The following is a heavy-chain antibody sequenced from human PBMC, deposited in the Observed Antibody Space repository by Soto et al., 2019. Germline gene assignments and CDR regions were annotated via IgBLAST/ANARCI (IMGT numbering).Heavy chain of an antibody. CDR2: ISFDGSTT. D-gene: IGHD4-17*01. CDR1: GFSFSSYA. CDR3: ARGRSTPVLTAGSLYFDY. V-gene: IGHV3-30*04. Sequence: QVQLVESGGGVVQHGRSLRLSCAASGFSFSSYAMHWVRQAPGKGLEWVAVISFDGSTTYYADSVKGRFTFSRDNPKNTLFLQINILTAVDTAVYFGARGRSTPVLTAGSLYFDYSGQGTRVTVSS. J-gene: IGHJ4*02.